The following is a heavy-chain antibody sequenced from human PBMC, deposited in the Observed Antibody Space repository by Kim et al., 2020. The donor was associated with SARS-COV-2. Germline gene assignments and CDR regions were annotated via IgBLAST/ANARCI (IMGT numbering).Heavy chain of an antibody. CDR3: AKTPGYCSSTSCPGQFDP. D-gene: IGHD2-2*01. CDR1: GFTFSSYG. V-gene: IGHV3-30*18. Sequence: GGSLRLSCAASGFTFSSYGMHWVRQAPGKGLEWVAVISYDGSNKYYADSVKGRFTISRDNSKNTLYLQMNSLRAEDTAVYYCAKTPGYCSSTSCPGQFDPWGQGTLVTVSS. J-gene: IGHJ5*02. CDR2: ISYDGSNK.